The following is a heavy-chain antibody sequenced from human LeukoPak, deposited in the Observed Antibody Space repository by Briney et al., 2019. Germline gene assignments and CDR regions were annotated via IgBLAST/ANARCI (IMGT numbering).Heavy chain of an antibody. V-gene: IGHV3-7*01. Sequence: GGSLRLSCAASGFTFSNYWMSWVRQAPGKGPEWVAHIKYGGSEKYYVDSVKGRFTISRDNAKNSLYLQMNSLRAEDTAVYYCTRDQTWGQGTLVTVSS. CDR3: TRDQT. CDR1: GFTFSNYW. CDR2: IKYGGSEK. J-gene: IGHJ5*02.